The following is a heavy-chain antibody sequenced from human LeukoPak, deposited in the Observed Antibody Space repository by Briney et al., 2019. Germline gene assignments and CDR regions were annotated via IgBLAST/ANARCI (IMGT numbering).Heavy chain of an antibody. CDR1: GFTFSSYW. J-gene: IGHJ3*02. V-gene: IGHV3-74*01. Sequence: GGSLRLSCAASGFTFSSYWMHWVRQAPGKGLVWVSRINSDGSSTSYADSVKGRLTISRDNAKNTLYLQMNSLRAEDTAVYYCAKLSGTYYEAGAFDIWGQGTMVTVSS. CDR2: INSDGSST. CDR3: AKLSGTYYEAGAFDI. D-gene: IGHD1-26*01.